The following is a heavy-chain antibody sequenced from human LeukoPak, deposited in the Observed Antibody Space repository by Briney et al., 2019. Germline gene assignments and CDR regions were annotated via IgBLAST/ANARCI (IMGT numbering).Heavy chain of an antibody. CDR3: ARGIWFGELETDV. V-gene: IGHV3-11*06. Sequence: GGSLRLSCAASGFTFSDNYMSWIRQAPGKGLEWVSSISSSSSYIYYADSVKGRFTISRDNAKNSLYLQMNSLRAEDTAVYYCARGIWFGELETDVWGKGTTVTISS. J-gene: IGHJ6*04. CDR2: ISSSSSYI. D-gene: IGHD3-10*01. CDR1: GFTFSDNY.